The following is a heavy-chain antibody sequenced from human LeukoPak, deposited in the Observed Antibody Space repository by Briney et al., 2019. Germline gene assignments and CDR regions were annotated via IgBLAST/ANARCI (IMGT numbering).Heavy chain of an antibody. J-gene: IGHJ4*02. CDR3: AREGIVGAHTPGHFDY. D-gene: IGHD1-26*01. Sequence: SETLSLTCTVSGGSISSYYWSWIRQPAGKGLEWIGRIYTSGSTNYNPSLKSRVTMSVDTSKNQFSLTLSSVTAADTAVYYCAREGIVGAHTPGHFDYWGQGTLVTVSS. V-gene: IGHV4-4*07. CDR1: GGSISSYY. CDR2: IYTSGST.